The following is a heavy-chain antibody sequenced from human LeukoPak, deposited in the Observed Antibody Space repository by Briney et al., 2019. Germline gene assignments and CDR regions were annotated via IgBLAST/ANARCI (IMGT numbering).Heavy chain of an antibody. CDR2: INPNSGGT. V-gene: IGHV1-2*02. D-gene: IGHD4-11*01. J-gene: IGHJ5*02. CDR1: GYTFTGYY. CDR3: ARDVATTNWFDP. Sequence: ASVKVSCKAPGYTFTGYYMHWVRQAPGQGLEWMGWINPNSGGTNYAQKFQGRVTMTRDTSISTAYMELSRLRSDDTAVYYCARDVATTNWFDPWGQGTLVTVSS.